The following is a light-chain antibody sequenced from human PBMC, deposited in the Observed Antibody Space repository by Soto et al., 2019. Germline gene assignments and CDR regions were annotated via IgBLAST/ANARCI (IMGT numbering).Light chain of an antibody. CDR1: QSVSSN. V-gene: IGKV3-15*01. J-gene: IGKJ3*01. Sequence: EIVMTQSPATLSVSPGERATLSCRASQSVSSNLAWYQQKPVQAPRLLIYGASTRATGIPARFSGSGSGTAFTLTISSLQSEDFAVYYCQQYNNWPPLFTFGPGTKVDIK. CDR2: GAS. CDR3: QQYNNWPPLFT.